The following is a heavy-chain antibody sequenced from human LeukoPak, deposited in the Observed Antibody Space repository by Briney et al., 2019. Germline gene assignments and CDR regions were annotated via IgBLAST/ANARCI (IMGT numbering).Heavy chain of an antibody. CDR1: GFTFSSYS. J-gene: IGHJ4*02. V-gene: IGHV3-66*01. CDR3: AREYSGIDY. D-gene: IGHD1-26*01. CDR2: IYSGGST. Sequence: GGSLRLSCAASGFTFSSYSMNWVRQAPGKGLEWVSVIYSGGSTYYADSVKGRFTISRDNSKNTLYLQMNSLRAEDTAVYYCAREYSGIDYWGQGTLVTVSS.